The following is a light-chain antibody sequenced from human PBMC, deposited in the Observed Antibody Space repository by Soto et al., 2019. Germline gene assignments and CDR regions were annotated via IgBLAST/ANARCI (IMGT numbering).Light chain of an antibody. J-gene: IGKJ1*01. CDR1: QSLNTR. Sequence: DIQLTQSPSTLSASVVDRVTLTCRASQSLNTRLAWYQQRPGKAPKLLIYDASTLESGVPSRFSGGGSGTEFTLTISSLQPDDFATYYCQQYTNYPWTFGQGTKVDI. CDR3: QQYTNYPWT. CDR2: DAS. V-gene: IGKV1-5*01.